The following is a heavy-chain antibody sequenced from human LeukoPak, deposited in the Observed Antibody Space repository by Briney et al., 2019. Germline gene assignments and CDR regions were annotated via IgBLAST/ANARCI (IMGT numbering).Heavy chain of an antibody. D-gene: IGHD6-13*01. CDR1: GGSISSSNW. Sequence: PSGTLSLTCAVSGGSISSSNWWSWVRQPPGKGLEWIGEMYHSGSTNYNPSLKSRVTISVDTSKNQFSLRLTSVTAADTAVYYCARKQSRAGAAGCTFDYWGQGTLVTVSS. V-gene: IGHV4-4*02. CDR2: MYHSGST. J-gene: IGHJ4*02. CDR3: ARKQSRAGAAGCTFDY.